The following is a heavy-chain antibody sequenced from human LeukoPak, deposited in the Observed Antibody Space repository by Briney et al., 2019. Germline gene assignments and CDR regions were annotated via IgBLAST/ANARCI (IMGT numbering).Heavy chain of an antibody. CDR3: TREGEYSNSWYYFDY. CDR1: GFTFNNYY. Sequence: GGSLRLSCAASGFTFNNYYMSWIRQAPGKGLEWVSYISSTGRTIYYADSVKGRFTISRDNAKSSMYLQMNSLRAEDTAMYYCTREGEYSNSWYYFDYWGQGTPVTVSS. V-gene: IGHV3-11*01. CDR2: ISSTGRTI. J-gene: IGHJ4*02. D-gene: IGHD6-13*01.